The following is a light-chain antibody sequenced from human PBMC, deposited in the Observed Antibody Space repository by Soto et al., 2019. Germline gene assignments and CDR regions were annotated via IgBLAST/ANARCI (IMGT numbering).Light chain of an antibody. J-gene: IGLJ1*01. CDR3: QSYDSSLSGWGV. Sequence: QSVLTQPPSVSGAPGQRVTIACTGSNSNIGAGYDVHWYQQLPGTAPKLLIYGNSNRPSGVPDRFSGSKSGTSASLAITGLQAEDEADYYCQSYDSSLSGWGVFGTGTKVTVL. CDR1: NSNIGAGYD. CDR2: GNS. V-gene: IGLV1-40*01.